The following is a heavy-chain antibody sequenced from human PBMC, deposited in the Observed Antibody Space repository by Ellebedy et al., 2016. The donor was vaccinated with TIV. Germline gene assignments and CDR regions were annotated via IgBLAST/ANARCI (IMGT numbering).Heavy chain of an antibody. Sequence: SETLSLTXTVSGISISSYYWSWIRQPPGKGLEWIGEINRSGSTNYSPSLKSRVTISVDTSKNHFSLKLSSVTAADTAVYYCARFGSYWGQGTLVTVSS. CDR3: ARFGSY. CDR1: GISISSYY. CDR2: INRSGST. V-gene: IGHV4-34*01. D-gene: IGHD3-10*01. J-gene: IGHJ4*02.